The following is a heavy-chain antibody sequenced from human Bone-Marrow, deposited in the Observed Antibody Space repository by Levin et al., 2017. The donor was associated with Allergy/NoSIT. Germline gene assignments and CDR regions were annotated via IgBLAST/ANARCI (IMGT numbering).Heavy chain of an antibody. Sequence: GESLKISCKASGYIFSTYALNWVRQAPGQGLEWMGWINTDTGNPTYAQGFTGRFDFSLDTSVSTAYLQISSLKAEDTAVYYCARGSPKLKNSRWYSDYWGQGTLVTVSS. CDR3: ARGSPKLKNSRWYSDY. V-gene: IGHV7-4-1*02. CDR1: GYIFSTYA. D-gene: IGHD6-13*01. J-gene: IGHJ4*02. CDR2: INTDTGNP.